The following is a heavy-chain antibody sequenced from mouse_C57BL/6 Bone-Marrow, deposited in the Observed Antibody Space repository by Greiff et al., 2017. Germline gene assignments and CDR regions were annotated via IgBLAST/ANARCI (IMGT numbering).Heavy chain of an antibody. CDR2: IDPSDSYT. J-gene: IGHJ4*01. D-gene: IGHD2-5*01. CDR3: ASIVTTRCYAMDY. CDR1: GYTFTSYW. V-gene: IGHV1-59*01. Sequence: QVQLQQPGAELVRPGTSVKLSCKASGYTFTSYWMHWVKQRPGQGLEWIGVIDPSDSYTNYNQKFKGKATLTVDTSSSTAYMQLSSLTSEDSAVXYCASIVTTRCYAMDYWGQGTSVTVSS.